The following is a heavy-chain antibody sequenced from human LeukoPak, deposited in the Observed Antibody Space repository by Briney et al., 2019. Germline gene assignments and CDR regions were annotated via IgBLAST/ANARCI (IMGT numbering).Heavy chain of an antibody. D-gene: IGHD1-26*01. V-gene: IGHV4-59*12. Sequence: SETLSLTYTVSGGSISNYYWSWIRQSPGKGLEWIGYIYYTGNTNYNPSLKSRVTISADKSKNQVSLKLTSVTAADMAVYYCARLSVIVGAALEYYYYYMDVWGQGTTVTVSS. CDR1: GGSISNYY. CDR2: IYYTGNT. J-gene: IGHJ6*03. CDR3: ARLSVIVGAALEYYYYYMDV.